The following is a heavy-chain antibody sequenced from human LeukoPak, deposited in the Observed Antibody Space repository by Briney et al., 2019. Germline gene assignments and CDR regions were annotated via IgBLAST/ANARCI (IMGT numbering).Heavy chain of an antibody. Sequence: SGGSLRLSCAASGFTFSNYAMSWVRQAPGKGLEWVSDISGSGGSTYYADSVKGRFTISRDNSKNTLYLQMNSLRVEDTAIYYCAKSTRVGYNLWFDYWGQGTLVTVSS. D-gene: IGHD5-24*01. CDR1: GFTFSNYA. CDR2: ISGSGGST. J-gene: IGHJ4*02. CDR3: AKSTRVGYNLWFDY. V-gene: IGHV3-23*01.